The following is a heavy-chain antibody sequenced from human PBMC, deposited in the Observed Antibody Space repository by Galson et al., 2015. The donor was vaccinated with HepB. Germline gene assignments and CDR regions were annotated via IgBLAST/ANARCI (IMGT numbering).Heavy chain of an antibody. CDR3: AKVLGITAVDY. CDR2: ISGSGGST. J-gene: IGHJ4*02. V-gene: IGHV3-23*01. D-gene: IGHD6-6*01. Sequence: SLRLSGAASGFTFRNYAMSWVRQAPGKGLEWVSAISGSGGSTYYSNSVKGRFTIFRDNSKNTLYLQMNSLRAEDTAVYYCAKVLGITAVDYWGQGTLVTVSS. CDR1: GFTFRNYA.